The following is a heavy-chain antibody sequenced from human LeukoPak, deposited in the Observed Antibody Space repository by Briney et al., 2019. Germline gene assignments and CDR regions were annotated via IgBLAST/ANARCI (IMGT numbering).Heavy chain of an antibody. J-gene: IGHJ4*02. D-gene: IGHD1-1*01. V-gene: IGHV3-21*01. CDR1: GFAFSAYV. CDR3: ASDLRGLDSL. CDR2: ISSSRSNI. Sequence: SGGSLRLSCAASGFAFSAYVMNWVRQAPGKGLEWVSSISSSRSNIYYSDSVKGRFTISRDNARNSLFLQMNSLRPEDTAVYYCASDLRGLDSLWGQGTLVSVSS.